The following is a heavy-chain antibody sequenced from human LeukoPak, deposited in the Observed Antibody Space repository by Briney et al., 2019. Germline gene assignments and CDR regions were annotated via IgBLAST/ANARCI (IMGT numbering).Heavy chain of an antibody. Sequence: TGGSLRLSCAASGFTVSSNYMSWVRQAPGKGLEWVAVIYSGGSTYYADSVKGRFTISRHNSKNTLYLQMNSLRAEDTAVYYCAGRTTRYCSGGSCYIFDIWGQGTMVTVSS. CDR1: GFTVSSNY. V-gene: IGHV3-53*04. CDR2: IYSGGST. CDR3: AGRTTRYCSGGSCYIFDI. D-gene: IGHD2-15*01. J-gene: IGHJ3*02.